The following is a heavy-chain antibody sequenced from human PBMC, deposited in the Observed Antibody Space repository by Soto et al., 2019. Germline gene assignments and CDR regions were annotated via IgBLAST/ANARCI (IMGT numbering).Heavy chain of an antibody. Sequence: QVQLVQSGAEVKKPGSSVKVSCKASGGTFSSYAISWVRQAPGQGLEWMGGIIPIFGTANYAQKFQGRVTITADESTSTAYMELSSLRSEDTAVYYCAREIEAGSTSFNYYYGMDVWGQGTTVTVSS. CDR1: GGTFSSYA. D-gene: IGHD2-2*01. V-gene: IGHV1-69*01. CDR3: AREIEAGSTSFNYYYGMDV. J-gene: IGHJ6*02. CDR2: IIPIFGTA.